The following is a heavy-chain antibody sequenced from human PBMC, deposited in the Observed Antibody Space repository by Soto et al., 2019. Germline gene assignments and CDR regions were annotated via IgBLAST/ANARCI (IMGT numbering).Heavy chain of an antibody. CDR3: ARVGSRDAYNYVLDQ. CDR2: VISASGSV. V-gene: IGHV1-69*06. Sequence: QVQVVQCGAEVKKPGSSVKISCKASGRIFSSFPTSWVRQVTGQGLEWMGGVISASGSVTYAPKFQGRVTMTAVNSAGIGYMELTSLTSEDTAIYYCARVGSRDAYNYVLDQWGPGTMVTVSS. D-gene: IGHD5-18*01. J-gene: IGHJ1*01. CDR1: GRIFSSFP.